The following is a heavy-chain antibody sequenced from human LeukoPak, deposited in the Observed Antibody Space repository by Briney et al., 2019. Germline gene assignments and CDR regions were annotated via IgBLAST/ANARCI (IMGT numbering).Heavy chain of an antibody. V-gene: IGHV1-2*02. CDR2: INPNSGGT. D-gene: IGHD2-15*01. J-gene: IGHJ6*03. Sequence: GASVKVSCKASGYTFTGYYMHWVRQAPGQGLEWMGWINPNSGGTNYAQKFQGRVTMTRDTSISTAYMELSRLRSDDTAVYYCARRFHCSGGSCYSGWGHYYYYMDVWGKGTTVAISS. CDR3: ARRFHCSGGSCYSGWGHYYYYMDV. CDR1: GYTFTGYY.